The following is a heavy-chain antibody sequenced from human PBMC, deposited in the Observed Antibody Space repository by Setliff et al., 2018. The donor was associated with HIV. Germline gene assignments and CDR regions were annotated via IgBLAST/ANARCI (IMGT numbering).Heavy chain of an antibody. J-gene: IGHJ4*02. Sequence: GGSLRLSCAASGFAFTAYPMSWVRQVPGKGLEWISSISASGDATYYPDSVKGRFTVTRGNSKNTLLLQMNSLRVDDTAIFYCVAGYDYGLGDYWGQGTLVTVSS. V-gene: IGHV3-23*01. CDR1: GFAFTAYP. CDR2: ISASGDAT. CDR3: VAGYDYGLGDY. D-gene: IGHD5-18*01.